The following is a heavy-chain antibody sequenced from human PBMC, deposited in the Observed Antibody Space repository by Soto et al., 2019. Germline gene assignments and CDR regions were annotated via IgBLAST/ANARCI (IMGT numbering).Heavy chain of an antibody. CDR3: ARSLPAYWKAWFDP. Sequence: EVQLVQSGAEVKKPGESLTISCKASGYTFTNYWINWVRQMPGKGLEWMGRFDPRDSHTNYSPSFQGRVTFSGYTSITTAYLQWSSLTASDTAIYYCARSLPAYWKAWFDPWGQGTLVTVSS. V-gene: IGHV5-10-1*03. CDR2: FDPRDSHT. J-gene: IGHJ5*02. D-gene: IGHD3-16*01. CDR1: GYTFTNYW.